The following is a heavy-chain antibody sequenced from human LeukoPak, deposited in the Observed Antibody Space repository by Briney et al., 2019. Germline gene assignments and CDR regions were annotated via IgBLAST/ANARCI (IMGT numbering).Heavy chain of an antibody. CDR2: IYHSGST. CDR3: ARDSRGGGPDFDY. Sequence: SETLSLTCAVSGGSISSSNWWSWVRQPPGKGLEGIGEIYHSGSTNYNPSLKSRVTISVDKSKNQFSLKLSSVTAADTAVYYCARDSRGGGPDFDYWGQGTLVTVSS. J-gene: IGHJ4*02. D-gene: IGHD3-16*01. CDR1: GGSISSSNW. V-gene: IGHV4-4*02.